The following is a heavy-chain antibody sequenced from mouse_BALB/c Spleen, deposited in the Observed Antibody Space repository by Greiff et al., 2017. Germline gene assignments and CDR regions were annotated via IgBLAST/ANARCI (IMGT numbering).Heavy chain of an antibody. CDR2: IWRGGST. J-gene: IGHJ2*01. CDR3: AKGSTGYYFDY. CDR1: GFSLTSYG. Sequence: VKLVESGPSLVQPSQSLSITCTVSGFSLTSYGVHWVRQSPGKGLEWLGVIWRGGSTDYNAAFMSRLSITKDNSKSQVFFKMNSLQADDTAIYYCAKGSTGYYFDYWGQGTTLTVSS. D-gene: IGHD4-1*02. V-gene: IGHV2-5-1*01.